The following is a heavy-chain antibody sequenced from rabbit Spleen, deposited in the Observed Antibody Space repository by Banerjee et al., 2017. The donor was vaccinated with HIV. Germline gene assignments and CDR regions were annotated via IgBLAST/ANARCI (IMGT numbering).Heavy chain of an antibody. Sequence: QSLEESGGGLVKPGASLTLTCKASGFSFSSSYDMCWVRQAPGKGLEWIGCIYSSSGQTWYASWVNGRFTISRSTSLNTVTLQMTSLTAADTATYFCARVYVDGSGHYDLWGQGTLVTVS. J-gene: IGHJ4*01. CDR2: IYSSSGQT. D-gene: IGHD1-1*01. CDR3: ARVYVDGSGHYDL. CDR1: GFSFSSSYD. V-gene: IGHV1S43*01.